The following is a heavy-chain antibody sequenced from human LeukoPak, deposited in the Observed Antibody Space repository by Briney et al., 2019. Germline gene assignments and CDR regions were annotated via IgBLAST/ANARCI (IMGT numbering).Heavy chain of an antibody. Sequence: GGSLRLSCAASGFTFDDYAMHWVRQAPGKGLEWVSGISWNSFTIGYADSVKGRFTISRDNAKNSLYLQMNSLRAEDTAVYYCARVRSPRYFDYWGQGTLVTVSS. V-gene: IGHV3-9*01. CDR2: ISWNSFTI. CDR3: ARVRSPRYFDY. CDR1: GFTFDDYA. J-gene: IGHJ4*02.